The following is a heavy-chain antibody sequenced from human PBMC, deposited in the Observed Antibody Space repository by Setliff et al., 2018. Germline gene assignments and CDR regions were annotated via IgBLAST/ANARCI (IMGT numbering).Heavy chain of an antibody. CDR1: GGSISGSTYH. Sequence: PSETLSLTCAVSGGSISGSTYHWVWIRQPPGKGLVWIGSMYYNGRTHYNPSLKSRVTISVDASKNQFSLKLSSVTAEDTAVYYCARHGVLYGNFDSWGQGTLVTVSS. V-gene: IGHV4-39*01. D-gene: IGHD3-3*01. CDR3: ARHGVLYGNFDS. CDR2: MYYNGRT. J-gene: IGHJ4*02.